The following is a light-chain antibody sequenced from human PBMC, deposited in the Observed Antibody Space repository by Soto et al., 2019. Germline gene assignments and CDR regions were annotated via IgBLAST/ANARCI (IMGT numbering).Light chain of an antibody. V-gene: IGLV7-46*01. CDR3: FLSFGDSVV. CDR2: DTT. Sequence: QAVVTQEPSLTVSPGGTVSLTCGSSTGAVTSGHYPYWFQQKPGQAPRTLIYDTTNRHSWTPARFSGSLLGGKAALTLSGAQPEDEAEYHCFLSFGDSVVFGGGTKVTVL. J-gene: IGLJ2*01. CDR1: TGAVTSGHY.